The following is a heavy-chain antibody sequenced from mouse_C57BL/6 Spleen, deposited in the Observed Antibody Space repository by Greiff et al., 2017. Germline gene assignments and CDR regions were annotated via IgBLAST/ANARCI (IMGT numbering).Heavy chain of an antibody. D-gene: IGHD3-3*01. Sequence: QVQLQQSGPELVKPGASVKISCKASGYAFSSSWMNWVKQRPGKGLEWIGRIYPGDGDTNYNGKFKGKATLTADKSSSTAYMQLSSLTSEDSAVYFCARGGPGGGFAYWGQGTLVTVSA. CDR3: ARGGPGGGFAY. V-gene: IGHV1-82*01. CDR1: GYAFSSSW. J-gene: IGHJ3*01. CDR2: IYPGDGDT.